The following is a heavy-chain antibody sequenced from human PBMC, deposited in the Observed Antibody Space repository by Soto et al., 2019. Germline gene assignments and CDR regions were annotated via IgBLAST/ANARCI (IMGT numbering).Heavy chain of an antibody. V-gene: IGHV1-69*02. CDR1: GGTFSSYT. CDR3: XXXXXXXXXXI. CDR2: IIPILGIA. Sequence: QVQLVQSGAEVKKPGSSVKVSCKASGGTFSSYTISWVRQAPGQGLEWMGRIIPILGIANYAQKFQGRVTXTXXKSTSTAYMELSSXXXXXXXXXXXXXXXXXXXXXIXGQGTMVTVSS. J-gene: IGHJ3*02.